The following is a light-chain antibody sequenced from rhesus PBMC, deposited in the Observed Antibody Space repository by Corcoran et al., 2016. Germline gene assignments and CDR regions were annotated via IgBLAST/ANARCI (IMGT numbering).Light chain of an antibody. V-gene: IGKV1-25*01. CDR2: DAS. J-gene: IGKJ4*01. CDR3: LQHNSYPLT. Sequence: DIQMTQSPSSLSASVGDTVPITCQASQGISKYLAWFQQKPRKPPKPLNYDASTLQSRAPSRFTGMGSGTEFTLTISSLQPEDFATYYCLQHNSYPLTFSGGTKVELK. CDR1: QGISKY.